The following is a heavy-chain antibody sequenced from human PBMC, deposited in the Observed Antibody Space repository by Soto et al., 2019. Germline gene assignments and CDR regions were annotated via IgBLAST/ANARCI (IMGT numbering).Heavy chain of an antibody. D-gene: IGHD3-9*01. CDR2: IFDSGST. CDR3: ARFSLYYDILTGYYTFPNYFDY. CDR1: GGSISGGVHS. J-gene: IGHJ4*02. V-gene: IGHV4-30-4*01. Sequence: PSETLSLTCTVSGGSISGGVHSWSWIRQPPGKGLEWIGHIFDSGSTYYNPSLKSRVTISVDTSKNQFSLKLSSVTAADTAVYYCARFSLYYDILTGYYTFPNYFDYWGQGTLVTVSS.